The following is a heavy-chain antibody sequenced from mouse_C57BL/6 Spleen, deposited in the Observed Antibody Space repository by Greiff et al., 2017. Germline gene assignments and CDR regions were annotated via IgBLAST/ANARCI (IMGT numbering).Heavy chain of an antibody. CDR1: GYTFTDYN. J-gene: IGHJ3*01. CDR2: INPNNGGT. D-gene: IGHD1-1*01. V-gene: IGHV1-22*01. CDR3: ASDGYYGSRSLFAY. Sequence: EVQLQQSGPELVKPGASVKMSCKASGYTFTDYNMHWVKQSHGKSLEWIGYINPNNGGTSYNQKFKGKATLTVNKSSSTAYMELRSLTSEESAVDYCASDGYYGSRSLFAYWGQGTLVTVSA.